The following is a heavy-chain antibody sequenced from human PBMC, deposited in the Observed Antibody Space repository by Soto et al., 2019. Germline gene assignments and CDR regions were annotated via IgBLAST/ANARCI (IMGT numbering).Heavy chain of an antibody. D-gene: IGHD5-18*01. CDR1: GFTFSNAW. Sequence: GGSLRLSCAASGFTFSNAWMSWVRQAPGKGLEWVGRIKSKNDGGTTDYAAPVKDRFTISRDDSKKTLNLQMNSLKTEVTAVYYCTTETPGYSYGSFDYWGQGTLVTVSS. CDR3: TTETPGYSYGSFDY. J-gene: IGHJ4*02. CDR2: IKSKNDGGTT. V-gene: IGHV3-15*01.